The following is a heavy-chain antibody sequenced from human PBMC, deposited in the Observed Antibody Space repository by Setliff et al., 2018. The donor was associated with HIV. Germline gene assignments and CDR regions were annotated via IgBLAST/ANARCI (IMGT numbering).Heavy chain of an antibody. CDR2: FDPEDDET. V-gene: IGHV1-24*01. Sequence: AASVKVSCKVSGHRLTELSIHWVRQAPGEGLEWVGGFDPEDDETVYAEKFQGRVTMTEDTSTDTAYMALSSLGSEDTAMYYCATSGFYDILTGPTPGAFDIWGQGTLVTVSS. CDR3: ATSGFYDILTGPTPGAFDI. CDR1: GHRLTELS. D-gene: IGHD3-9*01. J-gene: IGHJ3*02.